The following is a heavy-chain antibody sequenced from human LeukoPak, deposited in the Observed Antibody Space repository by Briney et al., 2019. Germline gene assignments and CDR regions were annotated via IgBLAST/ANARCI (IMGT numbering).Heavy chain of an antibody. D-gene: IGHD2-2*01. Sequence: SETLSLTCPVYGGSLSGYYWSWIRQPPGKGLEWIGEINHSGSTNYNPSLKSRVTISVDTSKNQLSLKLSSVTAADTAVYYCARGYQLLWGGWFDPWGQGTLVTVSS. CDR1: GGSLSGYY. CDR2: INHSGST. V-gene: IGHV4-34*01. J-gene: IGHJ5*02. CDR3: ARGYQLLWGGWFDP.